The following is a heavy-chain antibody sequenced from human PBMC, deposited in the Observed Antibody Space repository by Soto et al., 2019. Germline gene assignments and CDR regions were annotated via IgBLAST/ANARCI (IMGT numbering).Heavy chain of an antibody. CDR3: AREKGVGLAAMGNNDAFDI. D-gene: IGHD2-2*01. CDR2: IYYSGST. J-gene: IGHJ3*02. CDR1: GGSISSYY. V-gene: IGHV4-59*01. Sequence: SETLSLTCTVSGGSISSYYWSWIRQPPGKGLEWIGYIYYSGSTNYNPSLKSRVTISVDTSKNQFSLKLSSVTAADTAVYYCAREKGVGLAAMGNNDAFDIWGQGTMVTVSS.